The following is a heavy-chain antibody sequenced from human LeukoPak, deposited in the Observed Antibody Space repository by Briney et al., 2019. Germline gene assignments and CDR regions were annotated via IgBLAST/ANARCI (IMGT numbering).Heavy chain of an antibody. D-gene: IGHD3-10*02. CDR3: AELGITMIGGV. J-gene: IGHJ6*04. CDR2: ISSIGSTI. Sequence: GGSLRPSCAASGFTFSSYEMNWVRQAPGKGLEWVSYISSIGSTIYYADSVKGRFTFSRDNAKNSLYLQKNSLRAEDTAVYYCAELGITMIGGVWGKGTTVTISS. V-gene: IGHV3-48*03. CDR1: GFTFSSYE.